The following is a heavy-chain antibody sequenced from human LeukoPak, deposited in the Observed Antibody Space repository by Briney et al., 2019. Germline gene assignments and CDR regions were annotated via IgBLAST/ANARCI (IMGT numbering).Heavy chain of an antibody. Sequence: GGSLRLSCAASGFTFSTYSMNWVRQAPGQGLEWVSYISSRSATIYYADSVKGRFTISRDNAKNSLYLQMNSLRAEDTAVYYCAREGYCNNTSCSLNAFDTWGQGTMVTVSS. CDR1: GFTFSTYS. J-gene: IGHJ3*02. CDR2: ISSRSATI. CDR3: AREGYCNNTSCSLNAFDT. D-gene: IGHD2-2*01. V-gene: IGHV3-48*01.